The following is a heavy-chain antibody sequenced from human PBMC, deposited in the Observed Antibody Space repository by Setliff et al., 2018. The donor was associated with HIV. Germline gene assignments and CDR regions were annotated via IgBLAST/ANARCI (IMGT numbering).Heavy chain of an antibody. CDR2: IYTSGNT. CDR3: ARDVYSYGRFYFDY. CDR1: GGSISSCY. J-gene: IGHJ4*02. D-gene: IGHD5-18*01. V-gene: IGHV4-4*07. Sequence: SETLSLTCTVSGGSISSCYWSWIRQPAGKGLEWIGRIYTSGNTNYNPSLKSRVTMSVDTSKKQFSLNLSSVTAADTGVYYCARDVYSYGRFYFDYWGQGTLVTVSS.